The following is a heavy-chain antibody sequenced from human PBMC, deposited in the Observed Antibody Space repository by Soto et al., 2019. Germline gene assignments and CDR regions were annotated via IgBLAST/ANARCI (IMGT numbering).Heavy chain of an antibody. D-gene: IGHD3-22*01. CDR1: GDSINSGDYY. CDR3: ATVPTYYYDRSGYANAFDI. CDR2: IYYSGST. J-gene: IGHJ3*02. Sequence: LSLTCTVSGDSINSGDYYWSWIRQPPGKGLEWIGYIYYSGSTYHNPSLKSRINISLDTSKNQFSLKLSYVTAADTAVYYCATVPTYYYDRSGYANAFDIWGQGTMVTVSS. V-gene: IGHV4-30-4*01.